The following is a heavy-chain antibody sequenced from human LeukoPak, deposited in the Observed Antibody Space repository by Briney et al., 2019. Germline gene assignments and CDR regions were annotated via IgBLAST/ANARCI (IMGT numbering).Heavy chain of an antibody. Sequence: GRSLRLSCAASGFPFSSYAMHWVRQATGKGLEWVAVISYDGRNKYYADSVKGRFTISRDISKNTLYLQMNSLRAEDTAVYYCVRGVSNYWGQGTLVTVSS. V-gene: IGHV3-30*04. CDR3: VRGVSNY. D-gene: IGHD3-10*01. J-gene: IGHJ4*02. CDR2: ISYDGRNK. CDR1: GFPFSSYA.